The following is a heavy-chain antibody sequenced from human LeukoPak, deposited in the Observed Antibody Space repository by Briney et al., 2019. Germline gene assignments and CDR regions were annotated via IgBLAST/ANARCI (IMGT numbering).Heavy chain of an antibody. V-gene: IGHV3-48*01. CDR2: ISSTSSTI. D-gene: IGHD2-8*01. CDR1: GFTFSSFS. CDR3: AKDRCSNGIGCYYYYMDV. Sequence: GGSLRLSCAASGFTFSSFSMNWVCQAPGKGLEWVSYISSTSSTIYYADSVKGRFTISRDNAKNSLYLQMNSLRAEDTAVYYCAKDRCSNGIGCYYYYMDVWGKGTTVTISS. J-gene: IGHJ6*03.